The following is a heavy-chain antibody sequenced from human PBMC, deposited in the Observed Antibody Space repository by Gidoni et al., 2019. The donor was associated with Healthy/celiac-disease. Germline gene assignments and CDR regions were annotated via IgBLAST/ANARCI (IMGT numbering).Heavy chain of an antibody. CDR2: IKQDGSEK. CDR1: GFTFSSYW. CDR3: ARAIKPYYDYGMDV. Sequence: EVQLVESGGGLVQPGGSLRLSCAASGFTFSSYWMSWVRQAPGKGLEWVANIKQDGSEKYYVDSVKGRFTISRDNAKNSLYLQMNSLRAEDTAVYYCARAIKPYYDYGMDVWGQGTTVTVSS. J-gene: IGHJ6*02. V-gene: IGHV3-7*04.